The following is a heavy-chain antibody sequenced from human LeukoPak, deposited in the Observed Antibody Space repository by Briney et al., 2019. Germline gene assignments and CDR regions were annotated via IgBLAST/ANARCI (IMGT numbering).Heavy chain of an antibody. CDR3: ARGRVYFRDLTSLRGVIPFDS. Sequence: SQTLSLTCAVYRGSLTTHWWTWIRDSAGGRLGWGGEINHSGHTNYNPYCDSRLTVSIDKSKNQFSLRLSSVTAADTAIHYCARGRVYFRDLTSLRGVIPFDSWGQGTPVIVSS. CDR2: INHSGHT. J-gene: IGHJ4*02. CDR1: RGSLTTHW. D-gene: IGHD3-10*01. V-gene: IGHV4-34*01.